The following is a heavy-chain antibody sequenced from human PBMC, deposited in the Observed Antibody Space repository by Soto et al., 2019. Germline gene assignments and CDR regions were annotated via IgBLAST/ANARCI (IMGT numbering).Heavy chain of an antibody. Sequence: PGGSLRLSCAASGFTFSSYSMNWVRQAPGKGLEWVSSISSSSSYIYYADSVKGRFTISRDNAKNSLYLQMNSLRAEDTAVYYCARDVSSGWYLVWFDPWGQGTLVTVSS. CDR1: GFTFSSYS. CDR2: ISSSSSYI. V-gene: IGHV3-21*01. CDR3: ARDVSSGWYLVWFDP. J-gene: IGHJ5*02. D-gene: IGHD6-19*01.